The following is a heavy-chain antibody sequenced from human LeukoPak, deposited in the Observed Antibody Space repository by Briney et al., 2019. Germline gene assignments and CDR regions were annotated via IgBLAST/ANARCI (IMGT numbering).Heavy chain of an antibody. Sequence: GGSLRLSRAASGFTFSSYGMHWVRQAPGKGLEWVAVIWYDGSNKYYADSVKGRFTISRDNSKNTLYLQMNSLRAEDTAVYYCARDLLMITFGGVISWGQGTLVTVSS. J-gene: IGHJ5*02. CDR1: GFTFSSYG. CDR2: IWYDGSNK. V-gene: IGHV3-33*01. CDR3: ARDLLMITFGGVIS. D-gene: IGHD3-16*02.